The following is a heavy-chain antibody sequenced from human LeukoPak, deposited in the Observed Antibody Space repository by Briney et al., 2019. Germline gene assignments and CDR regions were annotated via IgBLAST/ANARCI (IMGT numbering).Heavy chain of an antibody. V-gene: IGHV3-30*03. Sequence: PGRSLRLSCAASGFTFSSYGMHWVRQAPGKGLEWVAVISYDGSNKYYADSVKGRFTISRDNSKNTLYLQMNSLRAEDTAVYYCARVVVPAAILEYYYYGMDVWAKGPRSPSP. CDR1: GFTFSSYG. CDR3: ARVVVPAAILEYYYYGMDV. CDR2: ISYDGSNK. D-gene: IGHD2-2*02. J-gene: IGHJ6*02.